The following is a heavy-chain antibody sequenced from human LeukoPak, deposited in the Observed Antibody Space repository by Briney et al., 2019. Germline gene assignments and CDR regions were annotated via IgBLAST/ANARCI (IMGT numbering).Heavy chain of an antibody. Sequence: GGSLRLSCAASGLTLSGYWMSWVRQAPGKGLEWVSYISSSGSTIYYADSVKCRFTISRDNAKNSLYLQMNSLRAEDTAVYYCARDESDYVWGSYGYYYYYMDVWGNGTTVTISS. J-gene: IGHJ6*03. CDR2: ISSSGSTI. CDR3: ARDESDYVWGSYGYYYYYMDV. CDR1: GLTLSGYW. V-gene: IGHV3-11*01. D-gene: IGHD3-16*01.